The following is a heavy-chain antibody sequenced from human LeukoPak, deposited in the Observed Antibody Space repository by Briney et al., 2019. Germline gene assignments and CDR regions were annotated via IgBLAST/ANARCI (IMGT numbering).Heavy chain of an antibody. CDR2: ISYDGSNK. D-gene: IGHD4-17*01. CDR3: ARDQFGDRSYGMDV. CDR1: GFTFSSYA. Sequence: PGRSLRLSCAASGFTFSSYAMHWVRQAPGKGLEWVAVISYDGSNKYYADSVKGRFTISRDNSKNTLYLQMNSLRAEDTAVYYCARDQFGDRSYGMDVWGQGTTVTVSS. J-gene: IGHJ6*02. V-gene: IGHV3-30-3*01.